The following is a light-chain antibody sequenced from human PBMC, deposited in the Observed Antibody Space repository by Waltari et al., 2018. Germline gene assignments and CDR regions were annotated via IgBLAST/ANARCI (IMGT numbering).Light chain of an antibody. CDR2: GAS. J-gene: IGKJ4*02. V-gene: IGKV3-15*01. Sequence: EIVMTQSPATLSLSPGERATLSCRASQSVSSSVAWYQQKPGQAPRLLIHGASSRATRSPDRFSGSGSETDFTLTISSLEPEDVAIYYCRQRSNWPLTFGGGTKVEIK. CDR3: RQRSNWPLT. CDR1: QSVSSS.